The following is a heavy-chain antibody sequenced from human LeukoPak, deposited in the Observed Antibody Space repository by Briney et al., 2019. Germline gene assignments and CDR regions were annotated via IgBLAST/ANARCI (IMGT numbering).Heavy chain of an antibody. CDR2: IYPGDSDT. D-gene: IGHD6-19*01. V-gene: IGHV5-51*01. CDR1: GYSFTSYW. J-gene: IGHJ6*03. CDR3: ARHKPGIAVAGLPYYYMDV. Sequence: GESLKISCKGSGYSFTSYWIGWVRQMTGKGLEWMGIIYPGDSDTRYSPSFQGQVTISADKSISTAYLQWSSLKASDTAMYYCARHKPGIAVAGLPYYYMDVWGKGTTVTVPS.